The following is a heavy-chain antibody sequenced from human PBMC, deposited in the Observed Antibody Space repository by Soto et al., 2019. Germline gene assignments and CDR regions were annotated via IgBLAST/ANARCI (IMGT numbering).Heavy chain of an antibody. J-gene: IGHJ6*02. D-gene: IGHD3-10*01. CDR1: GGTFSRHA. V-gene: IGHV1-69*12. CDR3: ASPQSGDYYYGMDV. Sequence: QVQLVQSGAEVKKPGSSVKVSCKASGGTFSRHAISWVRQAPGQGLEWMGGIIPMFGTANYAQKFQGRVTMTADESTSTAHMELSRLTSEDTAIYYCASPQSGDYYYGMDVWGQGTTATVSS. CDR2: IIPMFGTA.